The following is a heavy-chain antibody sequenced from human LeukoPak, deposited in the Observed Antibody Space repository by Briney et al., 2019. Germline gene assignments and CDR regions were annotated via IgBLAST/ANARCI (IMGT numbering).Heavy chain of an antibody. CDR2: NSDNGGTR. J-gene: IGHJ4*02. V-gene: IGHV3-23*01. CDR1: GFTFSSYA. D-gene: IGHD6-13*01. Sequence: GGSLRLSCAASGFTFSSYALSWVPQAPGKGPEGVSANSDNGGTRFYADSVKGLFTITRDNSKNTQYVQMTSLRGEDTAVYYCAKDYGPKQLVFLDSWGQGTLVTVSS. CDR3: AKDYGPKQLVFLDS.